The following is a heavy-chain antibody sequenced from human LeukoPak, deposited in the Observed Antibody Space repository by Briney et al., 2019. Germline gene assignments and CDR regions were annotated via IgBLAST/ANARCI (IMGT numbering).Heavy chain of an antibody. CDR1: GFTFSSYA. V-gene: IGHV3-64*01. CDR2: ISSNGGGT. CDR3: ARGPSGSYYVIDQ. D-gene: IGHD1-26*01. J-gene: IGHJ4*02. Sequence: GGSLRLSCAASGFTFSSYAMHWVRQAPGKGLEYVSAISSNGGGTYYANSVKGRFTISRDNSKNTLYLQMGSLTSEDMAVYYCARGPSGSYYVIDQWGQGALVTVSS.